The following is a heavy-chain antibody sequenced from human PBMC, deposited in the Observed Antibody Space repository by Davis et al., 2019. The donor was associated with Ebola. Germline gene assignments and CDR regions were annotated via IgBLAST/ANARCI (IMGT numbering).Heavy chain of an antibody. J-gene: IGHJ3*02. V-gene: IGHV3-15*01. CDR3: TTDLPHYDYVWGSYRYLDAFDI. CDR1: GFTFSNAW. D-gene: IGHD3-16*02. CDR2: IKSKTDGGTT. Sequence: GGSLRLSCAASGFTFSNAWMSWVRQAPGKGLEWVGRIKSKTDGGTTDYAAPVKGRFTISRDDSKNTLYLQMNSLKTEDTAVYYCTTDLPHYDYVWGSYRYLDAFDIWGQGTMVTVSS.